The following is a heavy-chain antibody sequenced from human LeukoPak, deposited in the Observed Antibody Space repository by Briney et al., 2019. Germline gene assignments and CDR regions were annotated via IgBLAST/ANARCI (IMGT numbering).Heavy chain of an antibody. CDR1: GHTFTSYD. Sequence: ASVKVSCKASGHTFTSYDINWVRQATGQGLEWTGWMNPDSGNTGYAQKFQGRVTMTRNPSISTAYMELSSLTSEDTAVYYCARRIAAAGVGIVYWGQGTLVTVSS. V-gene: IGHV1-8*01. D-gene: IGHD6-13*01. J-gene: IGHJ4*02. CDR2: MNPDSGNT. CDR3: ARRIAAAGVGIVY.